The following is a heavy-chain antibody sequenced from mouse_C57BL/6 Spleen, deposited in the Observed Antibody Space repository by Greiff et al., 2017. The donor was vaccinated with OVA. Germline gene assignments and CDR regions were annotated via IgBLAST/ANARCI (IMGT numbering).Heavy chain of an antibody. V-gene: IGHV5-17*01. CDR2: ISSGSSTI. CDR1: GFTFSDYG. Sequence: DVMLVESGGGLVKPGGSLTLSCAASGFTFSDYGMHWVRQAPEKGLEWVAYISSGSSTIYYADTVKGRFTISRDNAKNTLFLQMTSLRSEDTAMYYCAREMGSSLAYWGQGTLVTVSA. D-gene: IGHD1-1*01. J-gene: IGHJ3*01. CDR3: AREMGSSLAY.